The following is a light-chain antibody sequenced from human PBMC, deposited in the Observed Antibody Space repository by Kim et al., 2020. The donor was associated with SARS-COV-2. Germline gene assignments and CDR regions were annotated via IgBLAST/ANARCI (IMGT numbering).Light chain of an antibody. CDR3: NSRDNSGNHWV. J-gene: IGLJ3*02. CDR2: GKN. V-gene: IGLV3-19*01. Sequence: ALGQTVRITCQGDSRRSYYASWYQQKPGQAPVLVIYGKNNRPSGIPDRFSGSSSGNTASLTITGAQAEDEADYYCNSRDNSGNHWVFGGGTQLTVL. CDR1: SRRSYY.